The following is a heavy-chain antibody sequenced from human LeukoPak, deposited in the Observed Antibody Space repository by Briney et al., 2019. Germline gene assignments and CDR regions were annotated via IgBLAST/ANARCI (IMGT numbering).Heavy chain of an antibody. D-gene: IGHD2-15*01. J-gene: IGHJ6*02. CDR1: GGSISSFH. CDR3: ARHVHCSGGGCYLYGMDG. V-gene: IGHV4-59*08. CDR2: IYYSGST. Sequence: SETLSLTCTVSGGSISSFHWSWIRQPPGKGLEWIGHIYYSGSTNYNPSLNSRVTISVDTSKNQFSLELSSVTAADTAVYYCARHVHCSGGGCYLYGMDGWGQGTTVTVSS.